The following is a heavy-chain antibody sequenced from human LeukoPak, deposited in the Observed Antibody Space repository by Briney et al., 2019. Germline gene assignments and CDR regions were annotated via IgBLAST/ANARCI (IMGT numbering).Heavy chain of an antibody. CDR3: ARGRFLEWPSGAEFDY. CDR1: GGSISSGGYY. J-gene: IGHJ4*02. Sequence: PSQTLSLTCTVSGGSISSGGYYWSWIRQHPGKGLEWIGYIYYSGSTYYNPSLKSRVTISVDRSKNQFSLKLSSVTAADTAVYYCARGRFLEWPSGAEFDYWGQGTLVTVSS. D-gene: IGHD3-3*01. CDR2: IYYSGST. V-gene: IGHV4-31*03.